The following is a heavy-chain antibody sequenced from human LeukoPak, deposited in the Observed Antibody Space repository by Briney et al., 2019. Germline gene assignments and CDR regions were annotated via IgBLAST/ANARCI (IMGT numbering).Heavy chain of an antibody. Sequence: PGGSLRLSCAASGFTFSSYAMHWVRQAPGKGLEWVAVISYDGSNKYYADSVKGRFTISRDNSKNTLYLQMNSLRAEDTAVYYCARDLDTAMVPADYWGQGTLVTVSS. D-gene: IGHD5-18*01. CDR1: GFTFSSYA. CDR2: ISYDGSNK. CDR3: ARDLDTAMVPADY. V-gene: IGHV3-30*04. J-gene: IGHJ4*02.